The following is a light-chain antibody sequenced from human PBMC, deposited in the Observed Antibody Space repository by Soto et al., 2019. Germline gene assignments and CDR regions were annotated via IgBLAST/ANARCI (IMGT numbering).Light chain of an antibody. CDR2: EVT. CDR3: CSFTTSTTHV. CDR1: SSDVGGYNS. V-gene: IGLV2-14*01. J-gene: IGLJ1*01. Sequence: QSALTQPASVSGSPGQSITISCTGTSSDVGGYNSVSWYQPHPGKAPKLIIYEVTHRPSGVSNRFSGSQSANTASLTISGLQADDAADYSCCSFTTSTTHVFGTWTKVTVL.